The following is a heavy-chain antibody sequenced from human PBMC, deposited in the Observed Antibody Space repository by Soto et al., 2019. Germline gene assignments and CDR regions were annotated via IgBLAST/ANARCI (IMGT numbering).Heavy chain of an antibody. Sequence: SETLSLTCTVSGGSISSGGYYWSWIRQHPGKGLECFGYFFYGGITYSTPSLKIRVTISVDISKNRFSLKLSFVTAADTAVYYCARGTASRYNWNYHYYYYGMDVWGQGTTVTVSS. CDR2: FFYGGIT. J-gene: IGHJ6*02. CDR1: GGSISSGGYY. V-gene: IGHV4-31*03. CDR3: ARGTASRYNWNYHYYYYGMDV. D-gene: IGHD1-7*01.